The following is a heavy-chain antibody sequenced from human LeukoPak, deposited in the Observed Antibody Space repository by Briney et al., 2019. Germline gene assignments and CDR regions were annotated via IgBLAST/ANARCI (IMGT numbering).Heavy chain of an antibody. J-gene: IGHJ4*02. D-gene: IGHD1-1*01. V-gene: IGHV1-24*01. CDR2: FDPEDGET. CDR1: GYTLTELS. CDR3: ATVRLAYNWNDLYY. Sequence: ASVKVSCKVSGYTLTELSMHWVRQAPGKGLEWMGGFDPEDGETIYAQKFQGRVTMTEDTSTDTAYMELSSLRSEDTAVYYCATVRLAYNWNDLYYWGQGTLVTVSS.